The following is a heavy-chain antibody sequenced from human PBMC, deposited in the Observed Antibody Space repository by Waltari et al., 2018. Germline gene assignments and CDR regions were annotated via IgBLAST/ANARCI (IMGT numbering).Heavy chain of an antibody. D-gene: IGHD3-3*01. CDR1: GYSLSSGYY. CDR3: ARQGYDFWSGYYLYYFDY. V-gene: IGHV4-38-2*01. Sequence: QVQLQESGPGLVKPSETLSLTCAVSGYSLSSGYYWGWLRQPPGKGLEWIGSIYHSGGTYENPSLKSPVTISVDTSKNQFSRKLSSVTAADTAVYYCARQGYDFWSGYYLYYFDYWGQGTLVTVSS. CDR2: IYHSGGT. J-gene: IGHJ4*02.